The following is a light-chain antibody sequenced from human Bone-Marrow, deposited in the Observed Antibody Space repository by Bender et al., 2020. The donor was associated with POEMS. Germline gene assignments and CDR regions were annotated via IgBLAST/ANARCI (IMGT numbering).Light chain of an antibody. V-gene: IGLV1-40*01. CDR2: ANN. J-gene: IGLJ1*01. Sequence: GQRVTISCIGSNSNIGAGYDVHWYQQLPGTAPKLLIYANNKRPSGVSDRFSGSKSDTSASLANTGLQAEDEADYYCQSFDTSLTDSFYVFGTGTKVTVL. CDR1: NSNIGAGYD. CDR3: QSFDTSLTDSFYV.